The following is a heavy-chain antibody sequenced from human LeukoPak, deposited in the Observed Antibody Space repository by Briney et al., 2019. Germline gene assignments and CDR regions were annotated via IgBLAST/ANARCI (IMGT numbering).Heavy chain of an antibody. D-gene: IGHD1-20*01. Sequence: TGGSLTLSCAASGFTFTDACMSWLRQAPGQGQEWVGRIRGRTDGGTSDYAGPVKGRFSISRDDSKLMVYLQITSLKTDDTAVYYCASYNSRNAFNFWGQGTLVTVSS. CDR3: ASYNSRNAFNF. V-gene: IGHV3-15*01. J-gene: IGHJ3*01. CDR1: GFTFTDAC. CDR2: IRGRTDGGTS.